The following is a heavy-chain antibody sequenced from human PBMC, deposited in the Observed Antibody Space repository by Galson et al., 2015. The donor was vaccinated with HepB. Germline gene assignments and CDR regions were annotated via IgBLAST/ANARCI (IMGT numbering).Heavy chain of an antibody. Sequence: SLRLSCAASGFTFSSYGMHWVRQAPGKGLGWVAVIWYDGSKKYYADSVKGRFTISRDNSKNTLYLQMNSLRAEDTAVYYCARAYGDYLWANYFDYWGQGTLVTVSS. J-gene: IGHJ4*02. CDR2: IWYDGSKK. D-gene: IGHD4-17*01. CDR1: GFTFSSYG. CDR3: ARAYGDYLWANYFDY. V-gene: IGHV3-33*08.